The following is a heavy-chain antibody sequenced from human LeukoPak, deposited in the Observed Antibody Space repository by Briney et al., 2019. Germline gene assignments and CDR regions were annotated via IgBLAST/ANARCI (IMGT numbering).Heavy chain of an antibody. Sequence: PGGSLRLSCAASGFTFSSYAMSWVRQAPGKGLEWVSAISGSATTYYADSVRGRFIISRDNSKNTLYLQMSSLRAEDTAVYYCAKLQTRMIVVVHYYYYMDVWGKGTTVTVSS. J-gene: IGHJ6*03. D-gene: IGHD3-22*01. CDR1: GFTFSSYA. V-gene: IGHV3-23*01. CDR3: AKLQTRMIVVVHYYYYMDV. CDR2: ISGSATT.